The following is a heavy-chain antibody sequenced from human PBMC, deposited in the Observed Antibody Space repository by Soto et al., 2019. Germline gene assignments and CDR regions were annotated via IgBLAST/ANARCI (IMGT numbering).Heavy chain of an antibody. D-gene: IGHD2-21*01. J-gene: IGHJ4*02. CDR2: IRSEVYGGTT. V-gene: IGHV3-49*04. Sequence: PGGSLRLSCATSGFTFRDYIMSWVRQAPGKGLEWVGFIRSEVYGGTTEYAASVKGRFIISRDDSGSIAYLQMNSLTTEDTALYYCTREWHKCGGECYPAFDYWGQGTPVTVSS. CDR3: TREWHKCGGECYPAFDY. CDR1: GFTFRDYI.